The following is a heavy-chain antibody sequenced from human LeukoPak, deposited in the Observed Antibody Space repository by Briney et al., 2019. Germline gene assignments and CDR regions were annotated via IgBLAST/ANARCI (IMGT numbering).Heavy chain of an antibody. V-gene: IGHV3-30*02. Sequence: QSGGSLRLSCAASGFTFSNYGMHWVRQAPGKGLEWVAFIRYDGTNEYYADSVKGRFTISRDNSKNTLYVQIDSLRAEDTAVYYCAKTSRICDAVDMWGQGTMVTVSS. D-gene: IGHD2-15*01. CDR1: GFTFSNYG. J-gene: IGHJ3*02. CDR3: AKTSRICDAVDM. CDR2: IRYDGTNE.